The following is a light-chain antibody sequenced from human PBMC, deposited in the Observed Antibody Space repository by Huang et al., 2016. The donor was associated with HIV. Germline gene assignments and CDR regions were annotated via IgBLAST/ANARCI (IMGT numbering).Light chain of an antibody. J-gene: IGKJ5*01. V-gene: IGKV1-33*01. CDR3: QQYDNLPRT. CDR2: GVS. CDR1: QDISNY. Sequence: DIQMTQSPSSLSASVGDRVTITCQASQDISNYLNWYQQKPGKAPKRLIYGVSNLETGVPSRFSGTGSGTDFTFTISSLQPEDIATYYCQQYDNLPRTFGQGTRLEIK.